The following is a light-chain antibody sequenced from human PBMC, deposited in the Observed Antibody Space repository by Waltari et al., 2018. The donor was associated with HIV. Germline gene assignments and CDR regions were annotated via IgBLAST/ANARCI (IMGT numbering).Light chain of an antibody. J-gene: IGKJ4*01. CDR3: QQYYSTPLT. CDR2: WAS. V-gene: IGKV4-1*01. CDR1: QSVLYSSNNKNY. Sequence: DIEMTQSPDSLAVSVGERVTIDCKSSQSVLYSSNNKNYLAWYQQKPGQPPKLLIYWASTRESGVPDRFSGSGSATDFTLTISSLQAEDVALYYCQQYYSTPLTFGGGTKVEIK.